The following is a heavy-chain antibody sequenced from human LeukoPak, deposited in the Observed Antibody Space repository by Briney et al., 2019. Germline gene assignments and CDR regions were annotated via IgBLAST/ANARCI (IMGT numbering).Heavy chain of an antibody. CDR2: IDARSGIT. CDR3: ARTYDFGRGPPGDAFDN. D-gene: IGHD3-3*01. Sequence: GGSLRLSCAASGFTFSSYAMSWVRQAPGKGPEWVSYIDARSGITYYADSVQGRFTLSRDNARESVFLQMDSLRVDDTAVYYCARTYDFGRGPPGDAFDNWGPGTWVIVSS. CDR1: GFTFSSYA. V-gene: IGHV3-48*01. J-gene: IGHJ3*02.